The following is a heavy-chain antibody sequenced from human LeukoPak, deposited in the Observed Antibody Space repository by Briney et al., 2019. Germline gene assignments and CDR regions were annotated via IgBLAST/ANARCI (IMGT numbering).Heavy chain of an antibody. CDR1: GASISSGDINSGDYA. J-gene: IGHJ3*01. CDR3: ARYDILPGAHDGFDL. D-gene: IGHD3-9*01. CDR2: IYRDGST. V-gene: IGHV4-30-2*01. Sequence: SETLSLTCAVSGASISSGDINSGDYAWSWIRQPPGKGLEWIGHIYRDGSTFYNPSLKSRVTMSVDRSKNHFSLKLSSETAADTAVYYCARYDILPGAHDGFDLWGHGTRVTVSS.